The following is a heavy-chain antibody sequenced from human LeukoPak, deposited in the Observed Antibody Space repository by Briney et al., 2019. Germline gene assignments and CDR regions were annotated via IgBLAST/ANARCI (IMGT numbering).Heavy chain of an antibody. CDR1: GGSISSYY. J-gene: IGHJ5*02. CDR3: ARCGPGGTYNWFDP. D-gene: IGHD3-16*01. CDR2: IYYSGST. Sequence: PSETLSLTCTVSGGSISSYYWSWIRQPPGKGLEWIGYIYYSGSTNYNPSLKSRVTISVDTSKNQFSLKLSSVTAADTAVYYCARCGPGGTYNWFDPWGQGTLVTVSS. V-gene: IGHV4-59*08.